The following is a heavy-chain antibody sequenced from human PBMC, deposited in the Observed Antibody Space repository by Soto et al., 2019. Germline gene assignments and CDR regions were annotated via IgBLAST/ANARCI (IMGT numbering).Heavy chain of an antibody. Sequence: SETLSLTCTVSGGSIYRSGYDWGWIRQPPGRGLEWIGNIDYNGVTYSNPSLKSRVTISRDTSKNQFSLKLTSVTAADTALYYCGKVLVGATGHTDSDSWGPGTLVTV. CDR1: GGSIYRSGYD. V-gene: IGHV4-39*01. D-gene: IGHD2-15*01. J-gene: IGHJ4*02. CDR2: IDYNGVT. CDR3: GKVLVGATGHTDSDS.